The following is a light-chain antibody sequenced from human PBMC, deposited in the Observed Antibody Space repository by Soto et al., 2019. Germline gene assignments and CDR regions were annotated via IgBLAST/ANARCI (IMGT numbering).Light chain of an antibody. CDR1: QSISRF. V-gene: IGKV1-39*01. J-gene: IGKJ5*01. Sequence: QMPQSPSSLSAAVRDRVTITCRASQSISRFVNWYQQKPGKAPKLLIYAASSLQSGVPSRFSGSGSGTDFTLTISSLQPEDFATYYCQQSYSTPITFGQGTRLEIK. CDR3: QQSYSTPIT. CDR2: AAS.